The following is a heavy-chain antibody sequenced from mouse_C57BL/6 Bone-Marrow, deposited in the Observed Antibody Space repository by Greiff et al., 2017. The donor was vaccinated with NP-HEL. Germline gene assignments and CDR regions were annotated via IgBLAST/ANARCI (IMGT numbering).Heavy chain of an antibody. J-gene: IGHJ2*01. V-gene: IGHV1-82*01. Sequence: QVQLQQSGPELVKPGASVKISCKASGYAFSSSWMNWVKQRPGKGLGWIGRIYPGDGDTNYNGQFQGKATLTADTSSSTASMQLSSLTSDAPAVHFCARGDFYYSRGYFDYWGQGTTLTVSS. CDR3: ARGDFYYSRGYFDY. D-gene: IGHD2-5*01. CDR2: IYPGDGDT. CDR1: GYAFSSSW.